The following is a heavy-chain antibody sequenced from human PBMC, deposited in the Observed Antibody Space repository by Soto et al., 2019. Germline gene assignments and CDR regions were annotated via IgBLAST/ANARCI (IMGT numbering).Heavy chain of an antibody. CDR3: ARDLSSGSSSAHNWFDP. CDR1: GYTFTSYG. Sequence: ASVKVSCKASGYTFTSYGISWVRQAPGQGLEWMGWISAYNGNTNYAQKLQGRVTMTTDTSASTVYMELRSLRSDDTAVYYCARDLSSGSSSAHNWFDPWGQGTLVTVSS. J-gene: IGHJ5*02. D-gene: IGHD1-26*01. CDR2: ISAYNGNT. V-gene: IGHV1-18*04.